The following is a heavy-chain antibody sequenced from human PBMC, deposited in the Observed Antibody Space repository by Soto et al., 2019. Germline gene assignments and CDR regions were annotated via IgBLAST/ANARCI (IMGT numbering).Heavy chain of an antibody. J-gene: IGHJ5*02. V-gene: IGHV4-34*01. CDR1: GGSFSGYY. Sequence: SETLSLTCAVYGGSFSGYYWSWIRQPPGKGLEWIGEINHSGSTNYNPSLKSRVTISVDTSKNQFSLKLSSVTAADTAVYYCARSAARPSNWFDPWGQGTLVTVSS. CDR2: INHSGST. D-gene: IGHD6-6*01. CDR3: ARSAARPSNWFDP.